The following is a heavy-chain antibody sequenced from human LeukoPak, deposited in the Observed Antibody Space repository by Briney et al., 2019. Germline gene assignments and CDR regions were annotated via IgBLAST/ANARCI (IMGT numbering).Heavy chain of an antibody. CDR2: FDPEDGET. J-gene: IGHJ4*02. CDR3: ATGPAPSSGYYYPFEDY. V-gene: IGHV1-24*01. CDR1: GYTLTELS. D-gene: IGHD3-22*01. Sequence: GASVKVSCKVSGYTLTELSMHWVRQAPGKELEWMGGFDPEDGETIYAKKFQGSVTMTEDTSTDTVYMELSSLRSEDTAVYYCATGPAPSSGYYYPFEDYWGQGTLVTVSS.